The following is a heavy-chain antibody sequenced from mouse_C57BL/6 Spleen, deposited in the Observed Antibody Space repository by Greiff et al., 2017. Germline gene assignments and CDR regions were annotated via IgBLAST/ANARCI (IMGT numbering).Heavy chain of an antibody. CDR1: GYTFTSYW. V-gene: IGHV1-72*01. J-gene: IGHJ4*01. D-gene: IGHD2-12*01. CDR3: ARFYDVGAYYAMDY. Sequence: QVQLQQPGAELVKPGASVKLSCKASGYTFTSYWMHWVKQRPGRGLEWIGRIDPNSGGTKYNEKFKSKATLTVDKPSSTAYMQLSSLTSEDFAVYYCARFYDVGAYYAMDYWGQGTSVTVSS. CDR2: IDPNSGGT.